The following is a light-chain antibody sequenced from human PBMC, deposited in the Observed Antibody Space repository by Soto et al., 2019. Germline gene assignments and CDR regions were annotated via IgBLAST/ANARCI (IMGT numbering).Light chain of an antibody. CDR3: CSYAGSDTWV. V-gene: IGLV2-23*02. Sequence: QAVVTQPASVSGSPGQSITISCTGTSSDVGSYNFVSWYQQHPGNAPKLMIYEVTKRPSGISNRFSGSKSGNTASLTISGLQAEDEADYFCCSYAGSDTWVFGRGTQLTVL. CDR1: SSDVGSYNF. CDR2: EVT. J-gene: IGLJ3*02.